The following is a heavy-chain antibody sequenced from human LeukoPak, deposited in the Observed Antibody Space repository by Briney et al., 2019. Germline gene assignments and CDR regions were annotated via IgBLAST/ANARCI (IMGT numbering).Heavy chain of an antibody. Sequence: GGSLRLSCAASGFPFSTYSMNWVRQAPGKGLEWVSSISSSSNYIYYADAVKGRFTISRDNAKNSLYLQMNSLRAEDTAVYYCARVPGDYWGQGTLVTVSS. CDR2: ISSSSNYI. CDR3: ARVPGDY. V-gene: IGHV3-21*01. CDR1: GFPFSTYS. D-gene: IGHD1-14*01. J-gene: IGHJ4*02.